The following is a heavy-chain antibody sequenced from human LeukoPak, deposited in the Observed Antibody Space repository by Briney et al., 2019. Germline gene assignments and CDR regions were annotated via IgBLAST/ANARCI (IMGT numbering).Heavy chain of an antibody. CDR2: INHSGST. D-gene: IGHD5-18*01. CDR3: ATAPRRAMVSNYYYYYYMDV. Sequence: SETLSLTCAVYGGSFSGYYWSWIRQPPGKGLEWIGEINHSGSTNYNPSLKSRVTISVDTSKNQFSLKLSSVTAADTAVYYCATAPRRAMVSNYYYYYYMDVWGKGTTVTVSS. CDR1: GGSFSGYY. J-gene: IGHJ6*03. V-gene: IGHV4-34*01.